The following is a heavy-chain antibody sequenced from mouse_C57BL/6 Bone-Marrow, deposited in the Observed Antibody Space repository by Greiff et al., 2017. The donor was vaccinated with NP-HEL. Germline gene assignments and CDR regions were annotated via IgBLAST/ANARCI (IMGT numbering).Heavy chain of an antibody. Sequence: DVQLQESGGGLVQPGGSMKLSCVASGFTFSNYWMNWVRQSPEKGLEWVAQIRLKSDNYATHYAESVKGRFTISRDDSKSSVYLQMNNLRAEDTGIYYCTWAPFAYWGQGTLVTVSA. J-gene: IGHJ3*01. V-gene: IGHV6-3*01. CDR1: GFTFSNYW. CDR2: IRLKSDNYAT. CDR3: TWAPFAY.